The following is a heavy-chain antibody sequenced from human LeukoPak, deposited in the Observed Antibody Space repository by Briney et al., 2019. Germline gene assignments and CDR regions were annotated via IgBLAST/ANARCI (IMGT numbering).Heavy chain of an antibody. J-gene: IGHJ3*02. CDR2: ISSSSSTI. CDR1: GFTFSSYA. CDR3: AREDLITMIVVVSSAFDI. D-gene: IGHD3-22*01. V-gene: IGHV3-48*01. Sequence: GGSLRLSCATSGFTFSSYAMSWVRQAPGKGLEWVSYISSSSSTIYYADSVKGRFTISRDNAKNSLYLQMNSLRAEDTAVYYCAREDLITMIVVVSSAFDIWGQGTMVTVSS.